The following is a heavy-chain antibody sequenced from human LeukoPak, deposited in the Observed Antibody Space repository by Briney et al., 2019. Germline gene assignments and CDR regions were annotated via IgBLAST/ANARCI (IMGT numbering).Heavy chain of an antibody. Sequence: SETLSLTCTVSGGSISTYYWSWIRQPPGKGLEWIGYIYYSGITNYNPSLKSRATISVDTSKNQFSLKLNSVTAADTAVYYCAKRGSNTWSDFDYWGQGTLVTVSP. V-gene: IGHV4-59*08. CDR1: GGSISTYY. CDR3: AKRGSNTWSDFDY. J-gene: IGHJ4*02. D-gene: IGHD6-13*01. CDR2: IYYSGIT.